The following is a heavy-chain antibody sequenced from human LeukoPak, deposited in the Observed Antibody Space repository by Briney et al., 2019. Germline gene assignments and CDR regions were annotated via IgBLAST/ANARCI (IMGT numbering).Heavy chain of an antibody. J-gene: IGHJ4*02. D-gene: IGHD6-19*01. CDR2: ISSSSSYI. CDR3: ARLAMKVAGRPGIDY. Sequence: GGSLRLSCAASGFTFSSYSMNWVRQAPGEGLGWVSSISSSSSYIYYADSVKGRFTISRDNAKNSLYLQMNSLRAEDTAVYYCARLAMKVAGRPGIDYWGQGTLVTVSS. V-gene: IGHV3-21*01. CDR1: GFTFSSYS.